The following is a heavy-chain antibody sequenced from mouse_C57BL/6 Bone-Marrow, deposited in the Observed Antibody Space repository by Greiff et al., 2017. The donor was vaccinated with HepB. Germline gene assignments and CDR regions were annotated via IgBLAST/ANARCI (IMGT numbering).Heavy chain of an antibody. D-gene: IGHD1-1*01. CDR3: ARRHYYGRGPHLDY. Sequence: QVQLQQSGAELVRPGTSVKVSCKASGYAFTNYLIEWVKQRPGQGLEWIGVINPGSGGTNYNEKFKGKATLTADKSSSTAYMQLSSLTSEDSAVYCCARRHYYGRGPHLDYWGQGTTLTVSS. CDR1: GYAFTNYL. J-gene: IGHJ2*01. V-gene: IGHV1-54*01. CDR2: INPGSGGT.